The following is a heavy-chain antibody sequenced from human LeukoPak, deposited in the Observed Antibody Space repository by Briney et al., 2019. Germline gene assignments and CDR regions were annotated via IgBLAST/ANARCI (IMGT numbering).Heavy chain of an antibody. V-gene: IGHV5-10-1*01. CDR3: AIKYYYYYGMDV. Sequence: GESLRISFKGSGXSFTSYCISWVRQMPGKGLEWMGRIDPSDSYTNYSPSFQGHVTISADKSISTAYLQWSSLKASDTAMYYCAIKYYYYYGMDVWGQGTTVTVSS. J-gene: IGHJ6*02. CDR2: IDPSDSYT. CDR1: GXSFTSYC.